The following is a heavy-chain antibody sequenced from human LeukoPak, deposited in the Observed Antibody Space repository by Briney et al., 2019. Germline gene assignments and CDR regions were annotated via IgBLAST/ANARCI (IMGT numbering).Heavy chain of an antibody. V-gene: IGHV4-34*01. Sequence: SETLSLTCTVSGDSFSYFYWSWIRQPPGKGLEWIGEINHSGSTNYNPSLKSRVTISVDTSKNQFSLKLSSVTAADTAVYYCARGGYYFDYWGQGTLVTVSS. J-gene: IGHJ4*02. CDR2: INHSGST. CDR1: GDSFSYFY. CDR3: ARGGYYFDY.